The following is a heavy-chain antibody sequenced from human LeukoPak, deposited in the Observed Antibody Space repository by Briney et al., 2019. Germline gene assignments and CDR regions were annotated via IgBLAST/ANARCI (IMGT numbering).Heavy chain of an antibody. D-gene: IGHD6-19*01. CDR1: GFTFSSYD. J-gene: IGHJ6*04. CDR3: ARGSLSSGWFYYYGMDV. Sequence: GGSLRLSCAASGFTFSSYDMHWVRQATGKGLEWVSAIGTAGDPYYPGSVKGRLTISRENAKNSLYLQMNSLRAGDTAVYYCARGSLSSGWFYYYGMDVWGKGTTVTVSS. V-gene: IGHV3-13*05. CDR2: IGTAGDP.